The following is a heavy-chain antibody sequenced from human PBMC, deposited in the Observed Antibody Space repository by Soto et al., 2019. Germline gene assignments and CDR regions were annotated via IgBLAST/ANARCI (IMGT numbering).Heavy chain of an antibody. CDR2: INAGNGDT. CDR1: GYTFTTYS. J-gene: IGHJ4*02. CDR3: ARGQGTYADY. D-gene: IGHD3-10*01. Sequence: QVQLVQSGAEVKKPGASVKVSCKTSGYTFTTYSAHWVRQAPGQRLEWMGWINAGNGDTKYSQKFQGRVTITRDTSASTAYMELNSLRSEDTTVYYCARGQGTYADYWGQGTLVSVSS. V-gene: IGHV1-3*01.